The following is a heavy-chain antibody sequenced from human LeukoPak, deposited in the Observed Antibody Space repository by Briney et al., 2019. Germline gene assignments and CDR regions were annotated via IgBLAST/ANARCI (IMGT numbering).Heavy chain of an antibody. CDR2: ISGGGETT. V-gene: IGHV3-23*01. D-gene: IGHD4-17*01. J-gene: IGHJ4*02. Sequence: PGGSLRLSCAASGFTFNNYAMNWVRHAPGKGLEWVSSISGGGETTYYADSAKGRFTISRDNSQNTLYLQMNSLRAEDTAVYYCARDYADYVGYFFFDYWGQGTPVTVSS. CDR3: ARDYADYVGYFFFDY. CDR1: GFTFNNYA.